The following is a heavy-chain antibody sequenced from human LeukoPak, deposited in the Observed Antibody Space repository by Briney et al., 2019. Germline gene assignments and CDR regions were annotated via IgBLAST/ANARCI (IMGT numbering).Heavy chain of an antibody. CDR1: GFTFSSYS. Sequence: GGSLRLSCAASGFTFSSYSMNWVRQAPGKGLEWVSFISSSSNYRYYADSVKGRFTISRDNAKNSLYLQMNSLRAEDTAVYYCASTRGYSSGWYVENYYYMDVWGKGTTVTVSS. CDR2: ISSSSNYR. CDR3: ASTRGYSSGWYVENYYYMDV. D-gene: IGHD6-19*01. J-gene: IGHJ6*03. V-gene: IGHV3-21*01.